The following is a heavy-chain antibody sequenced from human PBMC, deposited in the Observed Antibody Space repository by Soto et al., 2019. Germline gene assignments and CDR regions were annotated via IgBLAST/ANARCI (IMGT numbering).Heavy chain of an antibody. Sequence: SETLSLTCTVSGASVSDGYWSWIRQPPGKELEWIGFMYFGGSFNYNPSLTGRVTISVETSKNQFSMTMTSVTAADTAVYYCARSYYDATGFAVDPWGQGTLVTVSS. CDR1: GASVSDGY. D-gene: IGHD1-26*01. J-gene: IGHJ5*02. CDR3: ARSYYDATGFAVDP. CDR2: MYFGGSF. V-gene: IGHV4-59*02.